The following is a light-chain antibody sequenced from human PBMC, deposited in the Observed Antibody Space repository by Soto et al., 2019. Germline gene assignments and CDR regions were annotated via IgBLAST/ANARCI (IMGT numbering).Light chain of an antibody. J-gene: IGKJ1*01. CDR1: QSILYSSNNKNY. Sequence: DIVMTQSPDYLAVSPGETATINCRSSQSILYSSNNKNYLAWYQQKSGQPPKLLIYWASTRDSGVPGRFSGSGSETDFTLTISSLQPEDVAVYYCHHYYTTPPGTFGRGTKVDIK. CDR3: HHYYTTPPGT. CDR2: WAS. V-gene: IGKV4-1*01.